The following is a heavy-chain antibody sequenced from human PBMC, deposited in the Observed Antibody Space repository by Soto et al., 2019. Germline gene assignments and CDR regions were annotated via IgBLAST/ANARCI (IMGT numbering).Heavy chain of an antibody. V-gene: IGHV3-74*01. CDR1: GFTFSTYW. Sequence: EVQLVESGGDLVQPGGSLRLSCAASGFTFSTYWMHWVRQAPGKGLVWVSRISSDGSSTLYADSVKGRFTVSRDNAKNTLYLQMTSLRVEDTAVYYCARVPTTTAVDNLKYYYYMDVWGKGTTVTVSS. D-gene: IGHD1-1*01. CDR2: ISSDGSST. CDR3: ARVPTTTAVDNLKYYYYMDV. J-gene: IGHJ6*03.